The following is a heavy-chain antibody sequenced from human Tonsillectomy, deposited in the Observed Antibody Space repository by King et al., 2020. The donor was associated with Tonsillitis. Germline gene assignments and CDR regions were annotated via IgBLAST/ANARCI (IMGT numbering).Heavy chain of an antibody. Sequence: EVQLVESGGGLVKPGGSLRLSCAASGFTFSSYSMNWVRQAPGKGLEWVSSISSSSSYIYYADSVKGRFTISRENAKNSLYLQMNSLRAEDTAVYYCARSSTGGYYFDYWGQGTLVTVSS. CDR1: GFTFSSYS. CDR3: ARSSTGGYYFDY. V-gene: IGHV3-21*01. CDR2: ISSSSSYI. D-gene: IGHD6-13*01. J-gene: IGHJ4*02.